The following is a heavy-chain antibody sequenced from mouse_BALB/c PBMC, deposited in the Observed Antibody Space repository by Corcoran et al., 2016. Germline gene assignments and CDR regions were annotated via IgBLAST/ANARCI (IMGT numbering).Heavy chain of an antibody. CDR1: GYSITSGYY. D-gene: IGHD2-3*01. V-gene: IGHV3-6*02. CDR2: ISYDGSN. J-gene: IGHJ3*01. CDR3: ARTDGYYLFAY. Sequence: DVQLQESGPGLVKPSQSLSLTCSVTGYSITSGYYWNWIRQFPGNKLEWMGYISYDGSNNYNPSLKNRISITRDTSKNQFFLKLNSVTTEDTATYYCARTDGYYLFAYWCQGTLVTVSA.